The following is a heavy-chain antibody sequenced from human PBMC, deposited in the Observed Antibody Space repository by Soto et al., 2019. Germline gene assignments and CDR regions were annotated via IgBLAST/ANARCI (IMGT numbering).Heavy chain of an antibody. CDR3: ARGSIAAAGVFDY. CDR2: INPNSGGT. J-gene: IGHJ4*02. V-gene: IGHV1-2*04. Sequence: GASVKVSCKASGYTFTGYYMHWVRQAPGQGLEWMGWINPNSGGTNYAQKFQGWVTMTRDTSISTAYMELSRLRSDDTAVYYCARGSIAAAGVFDYWGQGTLVTVSS. D-gene: IGHD6-13*01. CDR1: GYTFTGYY.